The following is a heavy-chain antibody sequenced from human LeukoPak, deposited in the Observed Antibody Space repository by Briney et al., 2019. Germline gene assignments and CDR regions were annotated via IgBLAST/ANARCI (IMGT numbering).Heavy chain of an antibody. D-gene: IGHD3-16*02. V-gene: IGHV3-33*01. CDR2: IWYDGSNK. CDR1: GFTFSSYG. CDR3: ARAYYDYVWGSYRPPGY. J-gene: IGHJ4*02. Sequence: GRSLRLSRAASGFTFSSYGMHWVRQAPGKGLEWVAVIWYDGSNKYYADSVKGRFTISRDNSKNTLYLQMNSLRAEDTAVYYCARAYYDYVWGSYRPPGYWGQGTLVTVSS.